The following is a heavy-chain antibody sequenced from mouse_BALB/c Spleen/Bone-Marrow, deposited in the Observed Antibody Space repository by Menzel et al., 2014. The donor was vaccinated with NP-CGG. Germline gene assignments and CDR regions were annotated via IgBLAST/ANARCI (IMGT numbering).Heavy chain of an antibody. Sequence: QVQLQQSGPGLVAPSQRLSITCTVSGFSLTGYGVSWVRQSPGKGLEWLGVIWGDGSTDYNSALKSRLSISKDNSKSQVFSKMNSLQTDDTARYYCARDSFLITRALDYWGQGTSVTVSS. CDR1: GFSLTGYG. D-gene: IGHD2-4*01. CDR3: ARDSFLITRALDY. V-gene: IGHV2-6-7*01. CDR2: IWGDGST. J-gene: IGHJ4*01.